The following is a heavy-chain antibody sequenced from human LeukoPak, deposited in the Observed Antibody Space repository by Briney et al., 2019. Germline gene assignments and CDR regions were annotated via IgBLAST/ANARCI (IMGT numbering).Heavy chain of an antibody. J-gene: IGHJ4*02. V-gene: IGHV3-30-3*01. CDR2: ISYDGSNK. CDR1: GFTLSSYA. Sequence: PGGSLRLSCAASGFTLSSYAMHWVRQAPGKGLEWVAVISYDGSNKYYADSVKGRFTISRDNSKNTLYLQMNSLRAEDTAVYYCARDRQDYSGSPDYWGQGTLVTVSS. CDR3: ARDRQDYSGSPDY. D-gene: IGHD6-13*01.